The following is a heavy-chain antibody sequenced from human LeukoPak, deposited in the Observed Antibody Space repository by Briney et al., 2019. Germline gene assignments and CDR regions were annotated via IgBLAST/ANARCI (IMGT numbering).Heavy chain of an antibody. CDR1: GGIFNDYS. CDR2: IIPILNVP. J-gene: IGHJ4*02. V-gene: IGHV1-69*04. CDR3: ARDRPRARYFDY. Sequence: SVKVSCKASGGIFNDYSISWVRHAPGQGLEWMGRIIPILNVPNYAQKFEGRVTITADKSTNTAYMELSSLKSEDTAVYFCARDRPRARYFDYWGQGALVSVPS. D-gene: IGHD2-15*01.